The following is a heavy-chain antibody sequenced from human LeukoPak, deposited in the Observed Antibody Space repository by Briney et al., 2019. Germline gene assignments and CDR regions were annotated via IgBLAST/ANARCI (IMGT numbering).Heavy chain of an antibody. J-gene: IGHJ4*02. CDR3: AKGRDYGGNSVSDF. CDR2: ISGSGGGT. D-gene: IGHD4-23*01. Sequence: GGSLRLSCGASGFTFSSYAMSWVRQAPGKGLEWVSDISGSGGGTNYADSVKGRFTISRDNSKNTLYLQMNSLRAGDTAVYFCAKGRDYGGNSVSDFRGQGTLVTVSS. CDR1: GFTFSSYA. V-gene: IGHV3-23*01.